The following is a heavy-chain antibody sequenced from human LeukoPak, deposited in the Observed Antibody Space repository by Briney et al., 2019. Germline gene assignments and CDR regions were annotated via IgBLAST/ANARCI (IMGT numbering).Heavy chain of an antibody. Sequence: GGSLRLSCAASGFTFSSYAMHWVRQAPGKGLEWVSAISGSGGDTYYADSVKGRFTISRDNSKNTLYLQMSSLRAEDTAVYYCAKDLGSVVTPPSLDFWGQGTLVTVSS. J-gene: IGHJ4*02. D-gene: IGHD4-23*01. V-gene: IGHV3-23*01. CDR2: ISGSGGDT. CDR3: AKDLGSVVTPPSLDF. CDR1: GFTFSSYA.